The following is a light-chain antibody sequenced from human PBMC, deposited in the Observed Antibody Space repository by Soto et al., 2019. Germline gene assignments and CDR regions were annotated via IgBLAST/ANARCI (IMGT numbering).Light chain of an antibody. CDR3: SSYTSSSFYV. V-gene: IGLV2-14*01. CDR1: SSDVGGYNY. J-gene: IGLJ1*01. Sequence: QSALTQPASVSGSPGQSITISCTGTSSDVGGYNYVSWYQQHPGKAPKLMIYDVSYRPSGVSNRFSGSKSCNTASLTISGLQAEDEADYYCSSYTSSSFYVFGTGTKLTVL. CDR2: DVS.